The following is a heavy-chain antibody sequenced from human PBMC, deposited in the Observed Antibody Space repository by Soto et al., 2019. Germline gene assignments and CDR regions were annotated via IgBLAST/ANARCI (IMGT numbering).Heavy chain of an antibody. V-gene: IGHV3-21*02. CDR1: GFPFSSYN. CDR2: IRASSSI. Sequence: EEQLVESGGGLVKPGGSLRLSCAASGFPFSSYNMNWVRQAPGKGLGWVASIRASSSIYYADSVKGRFTISRDNAKNKLYLQMNDHRAEDTAVYYGARDDGGYRYGRRQYHFDSWGQGTLVTVSP. J-gene: IGHJ4*02. CDR3: ARDDGGYRYGRRQYHFDS. D-gene: IGHD5-18*01.